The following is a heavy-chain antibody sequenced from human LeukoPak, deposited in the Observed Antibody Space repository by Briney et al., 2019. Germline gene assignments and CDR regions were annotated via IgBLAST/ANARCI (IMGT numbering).Heavy chain of an antibody. CDR2: INPNSGGT. CDR3: ARGVSGSYYRGAFDI. Sequence: VASVKVSCKASGYTFTGYYMHWVRQAPGQGLEWMGWINPNSGGTNYAQKFQGRVTMTRDTSISTAYMELSRLRSDDTAVYYCARGVSGSYYRGAFDIWGQGTMVTVSS. CDR1: GYTFTGYY. J-gene: IGHJ3*02. V-gene: IGHV1-2*02. D-gene: IGHD1-26*01.